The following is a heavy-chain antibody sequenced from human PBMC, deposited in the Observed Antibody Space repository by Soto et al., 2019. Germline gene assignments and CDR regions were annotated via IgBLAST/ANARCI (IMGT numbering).Heavy chain of an antibody. J-gene: IGHJ4*02. CDR3: ARDLKGGTDY. Sequence: ASVKVSCKASGGTFSSYAISWVRQAPGQGLEWMGGINPNSGGTNYAQKFQGWVTMTRDTSISTAYMELSRLRSDDTAVYYCARDLKGGTDYWGQGTLVTVSS. CDR2: INPNSGGT. V-gene: IGHV1-2*04. CDR1: GGTFSSYA. D-gene: IGHD1-1*01.